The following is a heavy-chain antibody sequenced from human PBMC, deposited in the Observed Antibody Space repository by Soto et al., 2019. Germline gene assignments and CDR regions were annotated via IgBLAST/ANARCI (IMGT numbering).Heavy chain of an antibody. CDR3: AMLQLPTGY. V-gene: IGHV1-69*02. Sequence: QVQLVQSGAEVKKPGSSVKVSCKASGGTFSSYTISWVRQAPGQGLEWMGRTIPILDIANYAQKFQGRVTITADKSTSTAYMELSSLRSEDTAVYYCAMLQLPTGYWGQGTLVTVSS. CDR2: TIPILDIA. J-gene: IGHJ4*02. CDR1: GGTFSSYT. D-gene: IGHD2-2*01.